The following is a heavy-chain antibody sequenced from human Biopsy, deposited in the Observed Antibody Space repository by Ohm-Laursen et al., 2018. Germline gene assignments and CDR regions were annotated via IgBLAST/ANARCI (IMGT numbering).Heavy chain of an antibody. D-gene: IGHD5-24*01. J-gene: IGHJ4*02. CDR2: VTTTRSYI. CDR1: GFDFSDYS. Sequence: SLRLSCAASGFDFSDYSMSWVRQAPGKGLEWVSSVTTTRSYIYYADSVKGRFTISRDNANKSLYLQMNSLRAEDTAVYYCATTRSFDNWGQGTLVTVSS. V-gene: IGHV3-21*04. CDR3: ATTRSFDN.